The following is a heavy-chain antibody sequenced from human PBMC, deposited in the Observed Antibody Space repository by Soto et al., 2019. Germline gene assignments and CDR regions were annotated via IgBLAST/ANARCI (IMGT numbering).Heavy chain of an antibody. V-gene: IGHV5-51*01. CDR3: GGLDRSYYFDY. Sequence: GESLKISCKGSGYTFTTYWIGWVRQMPGKGLEWMGIIYPGDSDTTYSPSFQGQVTISADKSISTPHLPWNSLKASDSAMVHLGGLDRSYYFDYWGQGTLVTVSP. CDR2: IYPGDSDT. J-gene: IGHJ4*02. CDR1: GYTFTTYW. D-gene: IGHD3-16*01.